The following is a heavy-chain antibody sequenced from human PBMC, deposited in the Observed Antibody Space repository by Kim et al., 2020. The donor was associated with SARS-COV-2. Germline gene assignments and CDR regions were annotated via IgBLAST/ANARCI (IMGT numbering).Heavy chain of an antibody. J-gene: IGHJ4*02. CDR3: AKDAVWAGSGRYDH. CDR2: LTGSGFDT. V-gene: IGHV3-23*01. CDR1: GFTFRNFA. D-gene: IGHD3-10*01. Sequence: GGSLRLSCTASGFTFRNFAMRWVRQAPGKGLEWVSGLTGSGFDTYYADSVKGRFTISRNNSENTVFLQMNSLRVDDTAIYYCAKDAVWAGSGRYDHWGQGTLVTVSS.